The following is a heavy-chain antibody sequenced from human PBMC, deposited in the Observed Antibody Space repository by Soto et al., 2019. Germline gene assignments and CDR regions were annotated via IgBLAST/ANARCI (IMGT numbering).Heavy chain of an antibody. V-gene: IGHV3-7*03. Sequence: GSLRLSCAASGFKFSNYWMSWVRQAPGKGLEWVGNIKHDTSEAHYADSVKGRFTITRDNIKNFLFLQMNGLRADDTASYYCARDGLLFSGPYRPSRFDYWGLGTLVTVSS. CDR3: ARDGLLFSGPYRPSRFDY. J-gene: IGHJ4*02. CDR1: GFKFSNYW. CDR2: IKHDTSEA. D-gene: IGHD3-16*02.